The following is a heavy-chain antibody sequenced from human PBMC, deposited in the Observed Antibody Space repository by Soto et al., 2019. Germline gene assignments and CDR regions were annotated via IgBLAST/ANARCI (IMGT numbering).Heavy chain of an antibody. D-gene: IGHD4-17*01. CDR2: IYYRGST. CDR3: ATAVPNDYVPNYSPVDV. Sequence: QVQLQEAGPGLVKPSETLSLTCSVSGASISNYYWSWIRQPPGKGLAWIGYIYYRGSTNYHPSLKSRVTISVDTSRNQVSLRLTSVTAADTAVYYCATAVPNDYVPNYSPVDVWGRGITVTVYS. V-gene: IGHV4-59*01. J-gene: IGHJ6*04. CDR1: GASISNYY.